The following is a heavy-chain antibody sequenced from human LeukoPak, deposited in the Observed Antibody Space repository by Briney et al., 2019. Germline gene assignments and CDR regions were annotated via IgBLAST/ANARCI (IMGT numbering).Heavy chain of an antibody. D-gene: IGHD1-26*01. J-gene: IGHJ4*02. CDR2: ISGSGGST. V-gene: IGHV3-23*01. CDR1: GCTFSSYA. Sequence: GGSQRLSCAASGCTFSSYAMSWVRQAPGKGLEWVSAISGSGGSTYYADSVKGRFTISRDNSKNTLYLQMNSLRAEDTAVCYCASSEWELPYYFDYWGQGTLVTVSS. CDR3: ASSEWELPYYFDY.